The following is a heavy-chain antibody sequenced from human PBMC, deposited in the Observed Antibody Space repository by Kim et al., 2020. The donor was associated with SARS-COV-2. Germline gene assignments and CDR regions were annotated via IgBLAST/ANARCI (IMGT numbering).Heavy chain of an antibody. V-gene: IGHV1-2*04. Sequence: ASVKVSCKASGYTFTGYYMHWVRQAPGQGLEWMGWINPNSGGTNYAQKFQGWVTMTRDTSISTAYMELSRLRSDDTAVYYCARGLYDYVWGSYRYSWFDPWSQGTIVTVSS. D-gene: IGHD3-16*02. CDR2: INPNSGGT. CDR3: ARGLYDYVWGSYRYSWFDP. J-gene: IGHJ5*02. CDR1: GYTFTGYY.